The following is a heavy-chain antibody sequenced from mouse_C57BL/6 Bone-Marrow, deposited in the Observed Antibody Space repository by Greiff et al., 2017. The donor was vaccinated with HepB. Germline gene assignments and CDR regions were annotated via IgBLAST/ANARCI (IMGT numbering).Heavy chain of an antibody. J-gene: IGHJ1*03. CDR1: GYTFTDYY. CDR3: AKEVYRDWYFDV. CDR2: INPNNGGT. V-gene: IGHV1-26*01. Sequence: EVQLQQSGPELVKPGASVKISCKASGYTFTDYYMNWVKQSHGKSLEWIGDINPNNGGTSYNQKFKGKATLTVDKSSSTAYMELRSLTSEDSAVYYCAKEVYRDWYFDVWGTGTTVTVSS.